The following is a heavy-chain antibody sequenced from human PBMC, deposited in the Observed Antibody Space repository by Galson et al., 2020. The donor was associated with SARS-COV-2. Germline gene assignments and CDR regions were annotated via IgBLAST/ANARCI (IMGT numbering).Heavy chain of an antibody. CDR1: ESTFSAYS. CDR2: FDPNTGDT. J-gene: IGHJ4*02. CDR3: ATRSPSWDCFDY. Sequence: ASVKVSCKASESTFSAYSLHWVRQAPGQGLEWMGWFDPNTGDTKVAQRFQGRVTMTRDTSITKAYMELTGLRPDDTAVYFCATRSPSWDCFDYWGQGTLGTVSS. V-gene: IGHV1-2*02. D-gene: IGHD7-27*01.